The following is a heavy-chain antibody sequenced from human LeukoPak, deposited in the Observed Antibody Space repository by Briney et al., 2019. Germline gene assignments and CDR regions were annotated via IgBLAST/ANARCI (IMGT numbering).Heavy chain of an antibody. V-gene: IGHV3-21*01. CDR3: ARAPHSSSWYFNYYYYMDV. Sequence: GGSLRLSCAASGFTFSSYSMNWVRQAPGKGLEWVSSISSGSSYIYYADSVKGRFTISRDNAKNSLYLQMNSLRAEDTAVYYCARAPHSSSWYFNYYYYMDVWGKGTTVTVSS. CDR2: ISSGSSYI. D-gene: IGHD6-13*01. J-gene: IGHJ6*03. CDR1: GFTFSSYS.